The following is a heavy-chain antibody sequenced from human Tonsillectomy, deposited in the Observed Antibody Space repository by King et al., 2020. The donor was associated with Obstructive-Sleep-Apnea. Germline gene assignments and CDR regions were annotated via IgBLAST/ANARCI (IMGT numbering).Heavy chain of an antibody. J-gene: IGHJ6*02. V-gene: IGHV3-13*01. CDR3: ARVDFRSGAXDV. Sequence: VQLVESGGGLVQPGGSLRLSCAASGFTFSSYDMHWVRQATGKGLEWVSAIGTAGDTYFSGSVKGRFTISRDNAKNSLYLQMNSLRAGDTAVYYCARVDFRSGAXDVXGQGTTVTVFS. CDR2: IGTAGDT. D-gene: IGHD3-10*01. CDR1: GFTFSSYD.